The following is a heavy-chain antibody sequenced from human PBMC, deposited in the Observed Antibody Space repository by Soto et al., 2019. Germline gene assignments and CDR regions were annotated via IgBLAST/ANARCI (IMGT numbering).Heavy chain of an antibody. CDR2: IYYSGST. J-gene: IGHJ6*02. Sequence: PSETLSLTCTVSGGSISSSSYYWGWIRQPPGKGLEWIGSIYYSGSTYYNPSLKSRVTISVDTSKNQFSLKLSSVTAADTAVYYCARLSGRRRPGNHCYYGMDVWGQGTTVTVSS. CDR3: ARLSGRRRPGNHCYYGMDV. CDR1: GGSISSSSYY. D-gene: IGHD3-10*01. V-gene: IGHV4-39*01.